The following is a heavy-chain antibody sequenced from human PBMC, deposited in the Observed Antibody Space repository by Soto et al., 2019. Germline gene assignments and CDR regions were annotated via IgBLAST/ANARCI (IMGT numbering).Heavy chain of an antibody. J-gene: IGHJ6*03. V-gene: IGHV4-39*01. CDR3: ASIAAAATNYYYHYYYMDV. D-gene: IGHD6-13*01. Sequence: PSETLSLTCTVSGGSISSRSYYWGWIRQPPGKGLEWIGSIYYSGSTYYNPSLKSRVTISVDTSKNQFSLKLSSVTAADTAVYYCASIAAAATNYYYHYYYMDVWGKGTTVTVSS. CDR2: IYYSGST. CDR1: GGSISSRSYY.